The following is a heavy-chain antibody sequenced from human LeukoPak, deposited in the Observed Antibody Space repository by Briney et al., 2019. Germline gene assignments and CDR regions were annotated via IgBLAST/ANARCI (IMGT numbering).Heavy chain of an antibody. CDR2: ISYDGSNK. V-gene: IGHV3-30*18. D-gene: IGHD6-19*01. J-gene: IGHJ6*02. CDR1: GFTFSSYG. CDR3: AKDREQWLWRYGMDV. Sequence: GGSLRLSCAASGFTFSSYGMQWVRQAPGKGREWVAVISYDGSNKYYAHSVKGRFTISRDNSKNTLYLQMNSLRAEDTAVYYCAKDREQWLWRYGMDVWGQGTTVTVSS.